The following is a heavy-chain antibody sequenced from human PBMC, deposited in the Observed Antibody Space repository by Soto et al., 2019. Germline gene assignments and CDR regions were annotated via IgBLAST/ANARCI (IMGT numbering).Heavy chain of an antibody. Sequence: ASETLSLTCAVYGGCFSGYYWSWIRQPPGKGLEWIGEINHSGSTNYNPSLKSRVTISVDTSKNQFSLKLSSVTAADTAVYYCARGRARLFTIFGWDYWGQGTLVTVSS. CDR3: ARGRARLFTIFGWDY. D-gene: IGHD3-3*01. J-gene: IGHJ4*02. CDR2: INHSGST. CDR1: GGCFSGYY. V-gene: IGHV4-34*01.